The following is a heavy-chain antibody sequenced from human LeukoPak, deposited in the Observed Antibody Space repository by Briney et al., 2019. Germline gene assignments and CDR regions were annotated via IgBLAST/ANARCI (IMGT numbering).Heavy chain of an antibody. V-gene: IGHV1-2*02. J-gene: IGHJ5*02. D-gene: IGHD3-10*01. CDR2: INPNSGGT. CDR1: GYTFTGYY. Sequence: GASVKVSCKASGYTFTGYYMHWVRQAPGQGLEWMGWINPNSGGTNYAQKFQGRVTMTRDTSISTAYMELSRLRSDDTAVYYCAREGLGTMAILDPWGQGTLVTVSS. CDR3: AREGLGTMAILDP.